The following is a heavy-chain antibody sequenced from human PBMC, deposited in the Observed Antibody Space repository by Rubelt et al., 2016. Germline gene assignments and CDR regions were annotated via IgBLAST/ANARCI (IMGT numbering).Heavy chain of an antibody. CDR3: ARGAEIAVACHYYYGMDV. D-gene: IGHD6-19*01. Sequence: VEARGGVVQPGRSLRLSCAASGFTFSSYAMHWVRQAPGKGLEWVAVISYDGSNKYYADSVKGRFTISRDNSKNTLYLQMNSLRAEDTAVYYCARGAEIAVACHYYYGMDVWGQGTTVTVSS. CDR1: GFTFSSYA. J-gene: IGHJ6*02. CDR2: ISYDGSNK. V-gene: IGHV3-30*04.